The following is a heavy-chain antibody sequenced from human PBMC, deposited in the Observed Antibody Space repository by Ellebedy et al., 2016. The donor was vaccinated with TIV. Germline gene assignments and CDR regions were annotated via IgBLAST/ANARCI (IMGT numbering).Heavy chain of an antibody. V-gene: IGHV4-38-2*02. D-gene: IGHD1-26*01. J-gene: IGHJ4*02. CDR2: IYHSGST. Sequence: SETLSLTXTVSGYSISSGYYWGWIRQPPGKGLEWIGSIYHSGSTYYNPSLKSRVTISVDTSKNQFSLKLSSVTAADTAVYYCARGREDFDYWGQGTLVTVSS. CDR1: GYSISSGYY. CDR3: ARGREDFDY.